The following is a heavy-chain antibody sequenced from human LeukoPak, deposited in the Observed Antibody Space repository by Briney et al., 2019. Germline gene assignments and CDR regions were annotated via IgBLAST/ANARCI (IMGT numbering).Heavy chain of an antibody. CDR1: GGSISSYH. J-gene: IGHJ6*02. CDR2: IYYSGST. Sequence: SETLSLTCTVSGGSISSYHWSWIRQPPGKGLEWIGYIYYSGSTNYNPSLKSRVTISVDTSKNQFSLKLSSVTAADTAVYYCARQVGGSSLDYYYGMDVWGQGTTVTVSS. V-gene: IGHV4-59*08. CDR3: ARQVGGSSLDYYYGMDV. D-gene: IGHD2-15*01.